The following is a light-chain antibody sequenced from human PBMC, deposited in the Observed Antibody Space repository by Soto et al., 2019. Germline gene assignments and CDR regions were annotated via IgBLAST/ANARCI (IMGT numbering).Light chain of an antibody. CDR1: QGISSY. J-gene: IGKJ5*01. Sequence: DIQLTQSPSFLSASVGDRVTITCRASQGISSYLAWYQQKPGKAPKLLIYAASTLQSGIPSRFSGSGSGTELTLTISSLQPEDFATYSCQQLNSYPLTFGQGTRLEIK. CDR3: QQLNSYPLT. V-gene: IGKV1-9*01. CDR2: AAS.